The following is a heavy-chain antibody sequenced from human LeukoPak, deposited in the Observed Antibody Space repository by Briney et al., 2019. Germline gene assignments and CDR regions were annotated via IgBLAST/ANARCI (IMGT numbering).Heavy chain of an antibody. J-gene: IGHJ5*02. D-gene: IGHD2-2*01. CDR3: AGQKRNCSNTSCYNNWFDP. V-gene: IGHV1-69*04. Sequence: ASVKVSCKASGGTFSSYAISWVRQAPGQGLEWMGRIIPILGIANYAQKFQGRVTITADKSTSTAYMELSSLRSEDTAVYYCAGQKRNCSNTSCYNNWFDPWGQGTLVTDSS. CDR2: IIPILGIA. CDR1: GGTFSSYA.